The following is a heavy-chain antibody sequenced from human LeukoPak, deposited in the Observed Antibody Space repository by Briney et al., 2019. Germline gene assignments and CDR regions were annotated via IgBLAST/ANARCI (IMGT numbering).Heavy chain of an antibody. D-gene: IGHD4-23*01. CDR3: GRGQEVRWPPPIY. Sequence: SETLSLTCAVYGGSFSGYHWTWIPQPPGKGLEWIGEIDPNGGTNYKPSLKNRVTMSLDTSKNQFSLKLSSVTAADTAVYYCGRGQEVRWPPPIYWGQGTLVTVSS. CDR1: GGSFSGYH. V-gene: IGHV4-34*01. J-gene: IGHJ4*02. CDR2: IDPNGGT.